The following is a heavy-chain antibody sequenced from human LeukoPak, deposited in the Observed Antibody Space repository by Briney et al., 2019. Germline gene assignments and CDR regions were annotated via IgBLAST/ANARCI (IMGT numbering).Heavy chain of an antibody. V-gene: IGHV1-2*06. D-gene: IGHD1-26*01. J-gene: IGHJ4*02. CDR2: INPNSGGT. CDR3: ARLFGVPGGSYYRPFDY. CDR1: GYTFTGYY. Sequence: ASVKVSCKASGYTFTGYYMHWVRQAPGQGFEWMGRINPNSGGTNDAQKFQGRVTMTRDTSISTAYLELSRLRSDDTAVYYCARLFGVPGGSYYRPFDYWGQGTLVTVSS.